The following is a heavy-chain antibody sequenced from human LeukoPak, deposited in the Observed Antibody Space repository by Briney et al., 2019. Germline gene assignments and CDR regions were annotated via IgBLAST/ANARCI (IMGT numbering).Heavy chain of an antibody. CDR3: ARDRHWNQGNFDY. CDR2: INPNSGDT. J-gene: IGHJ4*02. D-gene: IGHD1-1*01. V-gene: IGHV1-2*02. CDR1: GYTITGYY. Sequence: GASVKVSCKASGYTITGYYIHWVRQAPGQGLEWMGWINPNSGDTNYAQKFQGRVTMTRDTSINTDFMELSRLRSDDTAVYYCARDRHWNQGNFDYWGQGTLVTVSS.